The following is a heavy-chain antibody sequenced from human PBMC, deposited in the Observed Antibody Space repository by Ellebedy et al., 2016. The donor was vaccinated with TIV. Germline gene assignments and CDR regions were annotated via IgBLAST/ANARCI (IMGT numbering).Heavy chain of an antibody. V-gene: IGHV5-51*01. D-gene: IGHD2-15*01. CDR1: GYSFTTYW. J-gene: IGHJ4*02. CDR3: ARLVSVDTHNFDY. Sequence: PGGSLRLSCKASGYSFTTYWIAWVRQMPGKGLEWMGGIYPGDSNTKYSPSFQGQVTISADRSISTAYLQWSSLRASDTAMYYCARLVSVDTHNFDYWGQGTLVTVSS. CDR2: IYPGDSNT.